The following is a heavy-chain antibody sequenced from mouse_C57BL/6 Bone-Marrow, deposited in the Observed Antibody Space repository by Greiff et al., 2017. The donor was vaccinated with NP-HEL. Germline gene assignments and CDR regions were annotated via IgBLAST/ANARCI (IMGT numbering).Heavy chain of an antibody. D-gene: IGHD4-1*02. J-gene: IGHJ2*01. V-gene: IGHV7-3*01. CDR2: IRNKANGYTT. CDR3: ARYIPNWPYFDY. Sequence: DVMLVESGGGLVQPGGSLSLSCAASGFTFTDYYMSWVRQPPGKALEWLGFIRNKANGYTTEYSASAKGRFTISRDNSQSILYLKMNALRAEDSATYYCARYIPNWPYFDYWGQGTTLTVSS. CDR1: GFTFTDYY.